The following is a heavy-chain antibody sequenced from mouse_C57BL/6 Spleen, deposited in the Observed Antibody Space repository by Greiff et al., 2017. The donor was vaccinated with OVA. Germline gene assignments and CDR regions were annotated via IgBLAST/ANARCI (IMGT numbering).Heavy chain of an antibody. CDR3: ATGAAQAH. V-gene: IGHV1-52*01. D-gene: IGHD3-2*02. CDR1: GYTFTSYW. J-gene: IGHJ2*01. CDR2: IDPSASET. Sequence: VQLQQPGAALVRPGSSVQLSCKASGYTFTSYWMNWVKQRPIQGLEWIGNIDPSASETHYNPKFKDNATLTVDKSSSTAYRQLSSLTSEYSAVYYCATGAAQAHWGQGTTLTVSS.